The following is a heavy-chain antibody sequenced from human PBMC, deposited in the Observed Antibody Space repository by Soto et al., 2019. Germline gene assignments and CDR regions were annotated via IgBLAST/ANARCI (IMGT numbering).Heavy chain of an antibody. Sequence: PSETLSLTCTVSGGSISSGDYYWSWIRQPPGKGLEWIGYIYYSGSTYYNPSLKSRVTISVDTSKNQFSLKLSSVTAADTAVYYCARDLSDYGGNSVWFDPWGQGTLVTVSS. D-gene: IGHD4-17*01. CDR2: IYYSGST. CDR3: ARDLSDYGGNSVWFDP. V-gene: IGHV4-30-4*01. J-gene: IGHJ5*02. CDR1: GGSISSGDYY.